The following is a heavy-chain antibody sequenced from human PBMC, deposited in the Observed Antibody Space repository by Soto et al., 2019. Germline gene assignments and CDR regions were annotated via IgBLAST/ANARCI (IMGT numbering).Heavy chain of an antibody. CDR1: GGSISSYY. CDR3: ARSPSSWAHYYYYGMDV. D-gene: IGHD6-13*01. V-gene: IGHV4-59*01. Sequence: ETLSLTCTVSGGSISSYYWSWIRQPPGKGLEWIGYIYYSGSTNHNPSLKSRVTISVDTSKNQFSLKLSSVTAADTAVYYCARSPSSWAHYYYYGMDVWGQGTTVTVSS. CDR2: IYYSGST. J-gene: IGHJ6*02.